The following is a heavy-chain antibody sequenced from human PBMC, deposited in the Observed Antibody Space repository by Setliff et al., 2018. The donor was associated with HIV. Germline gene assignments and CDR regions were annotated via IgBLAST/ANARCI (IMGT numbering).Heavy chain of an antibody. CDR1: GHTFTSFG. CDR3: ARAAVAGPRRKLDY. J-gene: IGHJ4*02. Sequence: GASVKVSCKASGHTFTSFGISRVRQAPGQGLEWMGRISAYNGNTDHAQRLQGRVTMTTDTSTRTAYMELRSLRSDDTAVYYCARAAVAGPRRKLDYWGQGTLVTVSS. V-gene: IGHV1-18*01. D-gene: IGHD6-19*01. CDR2: ISAYNGNT.